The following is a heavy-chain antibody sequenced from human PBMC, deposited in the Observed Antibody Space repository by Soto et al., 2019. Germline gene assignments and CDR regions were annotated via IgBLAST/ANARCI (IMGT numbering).Heavy chain of an antibody. J-gene: IGHJ4*02. CDR1: GFTFNNYA. CDR3: XXXXXXXXXXXXRVDF. CDR2: ISGGGDTT. Sequence: EVQLLESGGGLVQPGGSLRLSCAASGFTFNNYAMTWVRQAPGKGLEWVSAISGGGDTTSYADSVKGRFTVSRDGSKXXXXXXXXXXXXXXXXXXXXXXXXXXXXXXXXRVDFWGQGTLVTVSS. V-gene: IGHV3-23*01.